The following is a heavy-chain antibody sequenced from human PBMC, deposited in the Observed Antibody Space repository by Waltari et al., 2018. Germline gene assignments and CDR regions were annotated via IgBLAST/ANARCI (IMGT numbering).Heavy chain of an antibody. CDR1: GGPLSNSH. CDR2: IYTSGST. D-gene: IGHD2-8*01. V-gene: IGHV4-4*07. Sequence: QVQLQESGPGLVKPSETLSLTYTVSGGPLSNSHWTWIRQSAGKGLEWVGRIYTSGSTYYNPSLESRVTMSVDTSKNQLSLKLSSVTAADTAVYYCARSNGYSGFDYWGQGTLVTVSS. J-gene: IGHJ4*02. CDR3: ARSNGYSGFDY.